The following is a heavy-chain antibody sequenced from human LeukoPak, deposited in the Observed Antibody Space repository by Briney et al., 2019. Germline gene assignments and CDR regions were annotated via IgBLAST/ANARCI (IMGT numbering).Heavy chain of an antibody. CDR1: GASISSSSYY. D-gene: IGHD3-3*01. V-gene: IGHV4-39*07. J-gene: IGHJ4*02. CDR3: ARGHTYYDFWSGSSMVHFDY. Sequence: PSETLSLTCTVSGASISSSSYYWSWIRQPPGKGLERIGEINHSGSSNYNPSLKSRVTISVDTSKNQFSLKLSSVTAADTAVYYCARGHTYYDFWSGSSMVHFDYWGQGTLVTVSS. CDR2: INHSGSS.